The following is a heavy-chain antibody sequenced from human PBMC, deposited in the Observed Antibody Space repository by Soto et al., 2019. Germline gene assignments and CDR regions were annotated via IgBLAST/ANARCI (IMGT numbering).Heavy chain of an antibody. CDR1: GFTFSRYA. J-gene: IGHJ4*01. CDR2: ISSGSRYK. V-gene: IGHV3-21*02. D-gene: IGHD3-9*01. CDR3: ARGLDILTEFDY. Sequence: EVQLVESGGGLVKPGGSLRLSCATSGFTFSRYAMSWVRQPPGKGLEWGSSISSGSRYKYHADSVKGRFTISRDNAKNSLYLQMHSLRAEDTAVYFCARGLDILTEFDYWGQGTLGTVSS.